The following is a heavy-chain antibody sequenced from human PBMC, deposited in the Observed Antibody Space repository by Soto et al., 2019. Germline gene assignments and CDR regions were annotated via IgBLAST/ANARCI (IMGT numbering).Heavy chain of an antibody. J-gene: IGHJ6*02. CDR1: GYSFTSYW. CDR3: ARHDQPYYDFWSGYQYYYYGMDV. V-gene: IGHV5-10-1*01. Sequence: GESLKISCKGSGYSFTSYWISWVRQMPGKGLEWMGRIDPSDSYTNYSPSFQGHVTISADKSISTAYLQWSSLKASDTAMYYCARHDQPYYDFWSGYQYYYYGMDVWGQGTTVTV. CDR2: IDPSDSYT. D-gene: IGHD3-3*01.